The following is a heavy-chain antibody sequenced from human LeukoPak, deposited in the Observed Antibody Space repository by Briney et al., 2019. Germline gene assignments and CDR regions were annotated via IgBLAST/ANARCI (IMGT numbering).Heavy chain of an antibody. CDR2: INHSGST. V-gene: IGHV4-34*01. Sequence: PSETLSLTCAVYGGSFSGYYWSWIRQPPGKGLEWIGEINHSGSTNYNPSLKSRVTISVDTSKNQFSLKLSSVTAADTAVYYCARVGGGYSYGYGARYNWFDPWGQGTLVTVSS. J-gene: IGHJ5*02. D-gene: IGHD5-18*01. CDR3: ARVGGGYSYGYGARYNWFDP. CDR1: GGSFSGYY.